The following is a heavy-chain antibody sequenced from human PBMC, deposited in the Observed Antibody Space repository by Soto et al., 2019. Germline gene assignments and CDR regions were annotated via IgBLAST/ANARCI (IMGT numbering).Heavy chain of an antibody. Sequence: SETLPLPCTVSVGSCTNSSYYWGWILQSPGKGLEWIGSVYYRGRSYSKSSVKSRVTISVDTSKNRFSLSLNSVTASDTAVYFCVSQRTTVPTQAYFDYWGPGALVTVSS. CDR1: VGSCTNSSYY. CDR3: VSQRTTVPTQAYFDY. V-gene: IGHV4-39*01. J-gene: IGHJ4*02. D-gene: IGHD4-17*01. CDR2: VYYRGRS.